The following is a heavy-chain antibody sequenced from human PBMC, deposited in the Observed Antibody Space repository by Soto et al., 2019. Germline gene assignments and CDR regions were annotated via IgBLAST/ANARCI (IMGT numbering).Heavy chain of an antibody. V-gene: IGHV1-69*13. CDR3: ARHFRRDHSIGFDY. J-gene: IGHJ4*02. Sequence: GASVKVSCKASGGTFSSYAISWVRQAPGQGLEWMGGIIPIFGTANYAQKFQGRVTITADESTSTAYMELSSLRSEDTAVYYCARHFRRDHSIGFDYWGQGTLVTVS. CDR1: GGTFSSYA. D-gene: IGHD6-6*01. CDR2: IIPIFGTA.